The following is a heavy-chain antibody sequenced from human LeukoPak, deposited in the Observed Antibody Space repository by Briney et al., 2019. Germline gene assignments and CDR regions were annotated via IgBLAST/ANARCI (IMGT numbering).Heavy chain of an antibody. Sequence: GGSLRLSCAASGFTFSSYAMSWVRQAPGKGLEWVSAISGSGGSTYYADSVKGRFTISRDNSKNTLYLQMNSLRAEDTAVYYCAKTDSGSSLWYYYYYYMDVWGKGTTVTISS. CDR1: GFTFSSYA. CDR3: AKTDSGSSLWYYYYYYMDV. J-gene: IGHJ6*03. D-gene: IGHD3-10*01. V-gene: IGHV3-23*01. CDR2: ISGSGGST.